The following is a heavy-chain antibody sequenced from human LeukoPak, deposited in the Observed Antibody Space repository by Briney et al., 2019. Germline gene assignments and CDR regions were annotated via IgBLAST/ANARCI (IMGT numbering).Heavy chain of an antibody. D-gene: IGHD3-22*01. J-gene: IGHJ6*04. CDR1: GYSFTSYW. CDR2: IYPGDSDT. Sequence: GESLKISCKGSGYSFTSYWIGWVRQMPGKGLEWMGIIYPGDSDTRYGPSFQGQVTISADKSISTAYLQWSSLEASDTAMYYCARASYYYDSSGSGVDVWGKGTTVTVSS. V-gene: IGHV5-51*01. CDR3: ARASYYYDSSGSGVDV.